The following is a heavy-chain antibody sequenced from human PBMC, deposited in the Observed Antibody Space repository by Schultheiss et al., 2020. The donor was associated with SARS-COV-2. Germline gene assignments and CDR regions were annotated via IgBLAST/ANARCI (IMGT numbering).Heavy chain of an antibody. CDR1: GGSFSGYY. V-gene: IGHV4-34*01. Sequence: SETLSLTCAVYGGSFSGYYWSWIRQPPGKGLEWIGEINHSGSTNYNPSLKSRVTISVDTSKNQFSLKLSSVTAADTAVYYCASSRDSLGADYWGQGTQVTVSS. D-gene: IGHD2-15*01. J-gene: IGHJ4*02. CDR2: INHSGST. CDR3: ASSRDSLGADY.